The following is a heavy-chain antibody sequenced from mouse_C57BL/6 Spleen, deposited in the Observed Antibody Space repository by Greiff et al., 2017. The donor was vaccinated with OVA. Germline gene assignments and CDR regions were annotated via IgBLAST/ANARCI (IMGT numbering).Heavy chain of an antibody. J-gene: IGHJ2*01. CDR2: IYPSDSET. D-gene: IGHD2-5*01. V-gene: IGHV1-61*01. CDR1: GYTFTSYW. CDR3: ARGSNLYYFDY. Sequence: VQLQQSGAELVRPGSSVKLSCKASGYTFTSYWMDWVKQRPGQGLEWIGNIYPSDSETHYNQKFKDKATLTVDKSSSTAYMQLSSLTSEDSAVYYCARGSNLYYFDYWGQGTTLTVSS.